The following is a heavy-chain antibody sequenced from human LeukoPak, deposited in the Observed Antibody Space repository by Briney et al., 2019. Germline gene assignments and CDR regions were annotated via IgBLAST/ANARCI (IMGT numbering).Heavy chain of an antibody. Sequence: GGSLRLPCVGSGFTLSSYAMSWVRQAPGKGLEWVAAVSDSGGSTYYADSVKGRFTISRDNSKNTVYLQMNSLRAEDTAVYYCAKGSSGGRPYYFDYWGQGTLVTVSS. J-gene: IGHJ4*02. V-gene: IGHV3-23*01. D-gene: IGHD6-6*01. CDR2: VSDSGGST. CDR1: GFTLSSYA. CDR3: AKGSSGGRPYYFDY.